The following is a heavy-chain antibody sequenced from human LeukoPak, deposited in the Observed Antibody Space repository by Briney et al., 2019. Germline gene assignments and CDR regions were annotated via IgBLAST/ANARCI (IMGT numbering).Heavy chain of an antibody. D-gene: IGHD2-15*01. CDR1: GFTFSSYS. Sequence: GGSLRLSCAASGFTFSSYSMNWVRQAPGKGLEWVAVISYDGSNKYYADSVKGRFTISRDNSKNTLYLQMNSLRAEDTAVYYCAREPRCSGGSCYSYYYYGMDVWGQGTTVTVSS. CDR2: ISYDGSNK. CDR3: AREPRCSGGSCYSYYYYGMDV. V-gene: IGHV3-30*03. J-gene: IGHJ6*02.